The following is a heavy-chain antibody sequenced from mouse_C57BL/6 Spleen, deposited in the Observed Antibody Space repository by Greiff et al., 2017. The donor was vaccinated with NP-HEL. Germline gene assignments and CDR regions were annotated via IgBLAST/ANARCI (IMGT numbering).Heavy chain of an antibody. CDR2: INPNNGGT. V-gene: IGHV1-18*01. Sequence: VQLQQSGPELVKPGASVKIPCKASGYTFTDYNMDWVKQSHGKSLEWIGDINPNNGGTIYNQKFKGKATLTVDKSSSTAYMELRSPTSEDTAVYYCARRSSYYDYDDAMDYWGQGTSVTVSS. D-gene: IGHD2-4*01. CDR1: GYTFTDYN. CDR3: ARRSSYYDYDDAMDY. J-gene: IGHJ4*01.